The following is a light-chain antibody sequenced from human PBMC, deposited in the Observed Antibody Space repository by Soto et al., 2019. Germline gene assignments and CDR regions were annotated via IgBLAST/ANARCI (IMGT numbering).Light chain of an antibody. CDR3: QQRSNWPLFT. J-gene: IGKJ3*01. V-gene: IGKV3-11*01. Sequence: EIVMTQSPATLSVSPGKRATLSCRASQSVNRNLAWYQQKPGQAPRLLIYDASNRATGIPARFSGSGSGTDFTLTISSLEPEDFAVYYCQQRSNWPLFTFGPGTKVDIK. CDR1: QSVNRN. CDR2: DAS.